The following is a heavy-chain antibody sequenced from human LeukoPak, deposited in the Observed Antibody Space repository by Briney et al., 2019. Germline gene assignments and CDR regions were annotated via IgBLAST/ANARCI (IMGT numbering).Heavy chain of an antibody. CDR2: IYYSGST. Sequence: SETLSLTCTVSGGSISSSSYYWGWIRQPPGKGLEWIGSIYYSGSTYYNPSLKSRVTISVDTSKNQFSLKLSSVTAADTAVYYCARVVRGIIVVVVAATPGAFDIWGQGTMVTVSS. J-gene: IGHJ3*02. CDR1: GGSISSSSYY. CDR3: ARVVRGIIVVVVAATPGAFDI. D-gene: IGHD2-15*01. V-gene: IGHV4-39*07.